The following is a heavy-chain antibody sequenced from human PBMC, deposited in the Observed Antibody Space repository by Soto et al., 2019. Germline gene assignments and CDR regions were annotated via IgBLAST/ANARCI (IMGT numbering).Heavy chain of an antibody. CDR3: ARVPYGDYDLYYFDY. CDR2: IYYSGST. D-gene: IGHD4-17*01. V-gene: IGHV4-59*01. J-gene: IGHJ4*02. CDR1: GGSISSYY. Sequence: SETLSLTCTVSGGSISSYYWSWIRQPPGKGLEWIGYIYYSGSTNYNPSLKSRVTISVDTSKNQFSLKLSSVTAADTAVYYCARVPYGDYDLYYFDYWGQGTLVTVSS.